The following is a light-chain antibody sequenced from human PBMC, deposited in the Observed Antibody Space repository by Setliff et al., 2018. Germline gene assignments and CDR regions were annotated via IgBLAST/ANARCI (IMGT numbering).Light chain of an antibody. J-gene: IGLJ2*01. V-gene: IGLV2-14*01. CDR3: LSYTSKTTHAL. CDR1: SSDVGGYDY. Sequence: QSVLTQPAAVSGSPGQSITISCTGTSSDVGGYDYVSWYQQHPGKAPKLMIYEARKRPSGVSDRFSGSKSANTASLTISGLQTEDEADYYCLSYTSKTTHALFGGGTKVTVL. CDR2: EAR.